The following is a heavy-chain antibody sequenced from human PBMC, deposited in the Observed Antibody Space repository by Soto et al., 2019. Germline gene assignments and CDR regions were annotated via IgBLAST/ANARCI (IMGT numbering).Heavy chain of an antibody. Sequence: QVQLVQSGAEVKKPGSSVKVSCKASGGTFSSYAISWVRQAPGRGLEWMGGIIPIFGTANYAQKFQGRVTITADESTSTAYMELSSLRSEDTAVYYCARAKSYGGNSSGLLYWGQGTLVTVSS. D-gene: IGHD4-17*01. CDR1: GGTFSSYA. CDR3: ARAKSYGGNSSGLLY. V-gene: IGHV1-69*01. J-gene: IGHJ4*02. CDR2: IIPIFGTA.